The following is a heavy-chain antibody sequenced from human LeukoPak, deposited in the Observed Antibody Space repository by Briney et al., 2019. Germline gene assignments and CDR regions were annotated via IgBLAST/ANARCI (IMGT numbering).Heavy chain of an antibody. Sequence: SETLSLTCTVSGGSIDSGDYYWGWVRQPPGKGLECSASIHYSGNTYYDPSLKGRVNLSVDACKNQFSLTLSSVPPADTAISYCARHKTQRSLGGAPAWFALCGQGTLATVSS. V-gene: IGHV4-39*07. D-gene: IGHD3-3*01. CDR3: ARHKTQRSLGGAPAWFAL. J-gene: IGHJ5*02. CDR1: GGSIDSGDYY. CDR2: IHYSGNT.